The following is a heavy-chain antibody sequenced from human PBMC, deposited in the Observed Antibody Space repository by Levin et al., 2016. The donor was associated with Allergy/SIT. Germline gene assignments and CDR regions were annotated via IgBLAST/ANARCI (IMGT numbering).Heavy chain of an antibody. CDR3: AKDGYGWNYLSDY. J-gene: IGHJ4*02. D-gene: IGHD1-7*01. CDR2: VFYSGST. V-gene: IGHV4-39*01. Sequence: WIRQPPGKGLEWLGTVFYSGSTYYNPSFKSRVTISLDKSKNQFSLRLSSVTAADTAIYYCAKDGYGWNYLSDYWGQGILVTVSS.